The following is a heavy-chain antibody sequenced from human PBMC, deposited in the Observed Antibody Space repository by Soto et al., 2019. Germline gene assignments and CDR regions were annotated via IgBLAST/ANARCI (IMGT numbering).Heavy chain of an antibody. D-gene: IGHD5-18*01. CDR1: GGSINTGDYY. CDR3: ARGYSYTYYFDS. CDR2: IYYSGRT. Sequence: NPSETLSLTCSVSGGSINTGDYYWSWIRQPPGKGLEWIAYIYYSGRTYYNPSLKSRVTISVDTSKNQFSLKLSSVTAADTAVYYCARGYSYTYYFDSWGQGTLVTVSS. V-gene: IGHV4-30-4*01. J-gene: IGHJ4*02.